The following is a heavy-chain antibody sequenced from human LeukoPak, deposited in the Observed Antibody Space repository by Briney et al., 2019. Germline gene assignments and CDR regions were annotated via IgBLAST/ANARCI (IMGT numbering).Heavy chain of an antibody. CDR2: IYHSGST. CDR3: ARVVVAARRWFDP. D-gene: IGHD2-15*01. CDR1: GGSISSSNW. J-gene: IGHJ5*02. V-gene: IGHV4-4*02. Sequence: SGTLSLTCAVSGGSISSSNWWSWVRQPPGKGLEWIGEIYHSGSTNYNPSLKSRVTISVDKSKNQFSLKLSSVTAADTAVYYCARVVVAARRWFDPWGQGTLVTVSS.